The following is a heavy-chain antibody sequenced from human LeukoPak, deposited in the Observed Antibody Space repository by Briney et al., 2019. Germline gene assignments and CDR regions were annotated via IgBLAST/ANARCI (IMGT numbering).Heavy chain of an antibody. CDR2: ISGRGSST. Sequence: PGGSLRLSCTASGFTFNTYPMTWVRPAPGRGLEWVSSISGRGSSTYYADSVKGRFTISRDNSKNTLYLQMTGLRAEDTAVYYCAKDVGLWFGEYRIDDWGQGTLVTVSS. D-gene: IGHD3-10*01. CDR3: AKDVGLWFGEYRIDD. J-gene: IGHJ4*02. CDR1: GFTFNTYP. V-gene: IGHV3-23*01.